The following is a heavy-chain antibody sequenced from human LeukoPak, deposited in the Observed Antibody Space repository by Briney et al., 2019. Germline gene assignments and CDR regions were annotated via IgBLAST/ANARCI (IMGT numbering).Heavy chain of an antibody. D-gene: IGHD3-16*02. CDR2: IIPILGIA. CDR3: ARGERLRLGELSLLDWFDP. Sequence: SVKVSCKASGGTFSSYAISWVRQAPGQGLEWMRRIIPILGIANYAQKFQGRVTITADESTSTAYMELSSLRSEDTAVYYCARGERLRLGELSLLDWFDPWGQGTVVSVSS. CDR1: GGTFSSYA. V-gene: IGHV1-69*04. J-gene: IGHJ5*02.